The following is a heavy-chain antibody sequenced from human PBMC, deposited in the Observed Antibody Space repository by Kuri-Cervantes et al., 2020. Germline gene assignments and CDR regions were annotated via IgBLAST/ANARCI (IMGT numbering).Heavy chain of an antibody. J-gene: IGHJ3*02. V-gene: IGHV4-34*01. Sequence: SQTLSLTCAVYGGSFSGYYWSWIRQPPGKGLEWIGEINHSGSTNYNPSLKSRVTISVDTSKNQFSLKLSSVTAADTAVYYCARDLITMVQGVAFDIWGQGTMVTVSS. CDR2: INHSGST. D-gene: IGHD3-10*01. CDR3: ARDLITMVQGVAFDI. CDR1: GGSFSGYY.